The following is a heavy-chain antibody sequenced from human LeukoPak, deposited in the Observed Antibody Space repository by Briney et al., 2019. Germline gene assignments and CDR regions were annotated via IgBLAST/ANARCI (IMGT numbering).Heavy chain of an antibody. J-gene: IGHJ4*02. Sequence: KPSQSLSLTCTVSSGSISSGGYYWSWIRQHPGKGLEWIGYIYYSGSTYYNPTLKCRFTISIDTSKNQFSLRLSSVTAADTAVYYCARDLSLDYWGQGTLVTVSS. D-gene: IGHD3-16*01. V-gene: IGHV4-31*03. CDR3: ARDLSLDY. CDR2: IYYSGST. CDR1: SGSISSGGYY.